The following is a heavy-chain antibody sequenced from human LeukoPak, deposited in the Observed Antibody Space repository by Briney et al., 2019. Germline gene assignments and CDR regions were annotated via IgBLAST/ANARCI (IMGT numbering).Heavy chain of an antibody. Sequence: GGSLRLSCAASGFTVSSNYMSWVRQAPGKGLEWVSVIYSGGSTYYADSVKGRFTISRDNSKYTLYLQMNSLRAEDTAVYYCARDGMGSYYDFWSGYSYGMDVWGQGTTVTVSS. J-gene: IGHJ6*02. CDR3: ARDGMGSYYDFWSGYSYGMDV. D-gene: IGHD3-3*01. CDR2: IYSGGST. V-gene: IGHV3-53*01. CDR1: GFTVSSNY.